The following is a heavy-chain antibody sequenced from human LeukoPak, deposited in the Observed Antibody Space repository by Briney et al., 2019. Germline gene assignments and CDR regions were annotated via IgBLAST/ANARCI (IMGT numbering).Heavy chain of an antibody. Sequence: GGSLRLSCAASGFTTSSNYMNWVRQTPGKGLEWVSVLYSGGNTYYADSVKGRFTFSRDSSKNTLYLQMNSLRAEGTAVYYCARDGDYYYGMDVWGQGTTVTVSS. CDR3: ARDGDYYYGMDV. D-gene: IGHD4-17*01. V-gene: IGHV3-53*01. CDR1: GFTTSSNY. CDR2: LYSGGNT. J-gene: IGHJ6*02.